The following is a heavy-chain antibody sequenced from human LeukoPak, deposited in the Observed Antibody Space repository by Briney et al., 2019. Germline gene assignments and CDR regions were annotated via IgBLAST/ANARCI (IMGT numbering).Heavy chain of an antibody. CDR1: GYTFTSYD. Sequence: ASVNVSCKASGYTFTSYDINWMRQAHGQGLEWMGCMNPNSGNTGYAQKFQGRVTMTRNTSISTDYMELSSLRSEDTAVYYCARVGYYDSSGYYSPQKAFDYWGQGTLVTVSS. CDR3: ARVGYYDSSGYYSPQKAFDY. D-gene: IGHD3-22*01. CDR2: MNPNSGNT. V-gene: IGHV1-8*01. J-gene: IGHJ4*02.